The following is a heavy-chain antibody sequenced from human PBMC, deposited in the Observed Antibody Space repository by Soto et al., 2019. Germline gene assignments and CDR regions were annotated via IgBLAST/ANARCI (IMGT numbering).Heavy chain of an antibody. D-gene: IGHD2-15*01. CDR1: GGYISSGGYY. CDR2: IYYSGST. CDR3: ARDSYSGTGDIVVVVAAWPHAFDI. Sequence: SETLSLTCTVSGGYISSGGYYWSWIRQHPGKGLEWIGYIYYSGSTYYNPSLKSRVTISVDTSKNQFSLKLSSVTAADTAVYYCARDSYSGTGDIVVVVAAWPHAFDIWGQGTMVTVSS. V-gene: IGHV4-31*03. J-gene: IGHJ3*02.